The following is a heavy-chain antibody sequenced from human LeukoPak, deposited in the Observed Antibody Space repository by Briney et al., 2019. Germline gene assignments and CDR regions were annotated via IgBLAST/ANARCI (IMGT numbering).Heavy chain of an antibody. CDR3: AKVEAYYYGSGSYSPGYFQH. Sequence: GGSLRLSCAASGFTFSSYAMSWVRQAPGKGLEWVSAISGSGGSTYYADSVKGRFTISGDNSKNTLYLQMNSLRAEDTAVYYCAKVEAYYYGSGSYSPGYFQHWGQGTLVTVSS. CDR2: ISGSGGST. CDR1: GFTFSSYA. J-gene: IGHJ1*01. V-gene: IGHV3-23*01. D-gene: IGHD3-10*01.